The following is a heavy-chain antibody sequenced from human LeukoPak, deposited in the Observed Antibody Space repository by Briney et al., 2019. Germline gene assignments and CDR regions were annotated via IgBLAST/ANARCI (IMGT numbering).Heavy chain of an antibody. J-gene: IGHJ6*03. CDR1: GYTFTSYD. CDR2: MNPNSGNT. D-gene: IGHD3-16*01. CDR3: ARGGTSSAYWYWGSNYYYYMDV. V-gene: IGHV1-8*01. Sequence: GASVKVSCKASGYTFTSYDINWVRQATGQGLEWMGWMNPNSGNTGYAQKFQGRVTMTRNTSISTAYMELSSLRSEDTAVYYCARGGTSSAYWYWGSNYYYYMDVWGKGTTVTISS.